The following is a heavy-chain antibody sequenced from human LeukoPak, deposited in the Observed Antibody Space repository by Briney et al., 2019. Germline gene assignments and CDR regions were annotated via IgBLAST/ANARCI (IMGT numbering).Heavy chain of an antibody. V-gene: IGHV3-23*01. Sequence: GGSLRLSCAASGFTFSSYGMSWVRQAPGKGLEWVSAISGSGGSTYYADSVKGRFTISRDNSKNTLYLQMNSLRAEDTAVYYCARTLIEYSVSSCYFDHWGQGTLVTVSS. CDR3: ARTLIEYSVSSCYFDH. CDR1: GFTFSSYG. CDR2: ISGSGGST. J-gene: IGHJ4*02. D-gene: IGHD1-26*01.